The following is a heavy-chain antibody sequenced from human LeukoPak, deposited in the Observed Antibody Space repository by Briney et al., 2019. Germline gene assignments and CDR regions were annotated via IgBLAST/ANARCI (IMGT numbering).Heavy chain of an antibody. V-gene: IGHV1-8*01. CDR3: ARGPPNWGYDY. CDR1: RYTFTSYD. J-gene: IGHJ4*02. D-gene: IGHD7-27*01. CDR2: MSPNSGDT. Sequence: ASVKVSCKASRYTFTSYDFNWVRQATGQRPEWMGWMSPNSGDTGYAQKFQDRVTMTRNTSISTAYMELSSLRSDDTAVYYCARGPPNWGYDYWGPGTLVTVSS.